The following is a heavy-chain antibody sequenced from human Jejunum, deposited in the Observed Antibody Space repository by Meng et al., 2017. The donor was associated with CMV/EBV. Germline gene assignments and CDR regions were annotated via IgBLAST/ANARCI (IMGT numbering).Heavy chain of an antibody. J-gene: IGHJ5*02. Sequence: QITLKESGPTLVKPTQTLTLTCTFSGFSLSTSGVGVGWIRQPPGKALEWLALIYWDDDKRYSPSLKNRLTITKDTSKNQVVLTLTNIDPVDTATYYCALFTRSWFDPWGQGTLVTVSS. CDR3: ALFTRSWFDP. V-gene: IGHV2-5*02. CDR1: GFSLSTSGVG. CDR2: IYWDDDK. D-gene: IGHD2-2*01.